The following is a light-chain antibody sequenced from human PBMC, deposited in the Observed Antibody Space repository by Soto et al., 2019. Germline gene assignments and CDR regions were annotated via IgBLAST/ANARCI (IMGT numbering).Light chain of an antibody. J-gene: IGKJ1*01. Sequence: EIVLTQSPGTLSLSPGERATLSCRASQSVSSSYLAWYQQKPGQAPRLLIYGASSRATGIPDRFSGSGSGTHFTLTISRLEPEEFAVYYCQQYGSSPQTFGQGTKVEIK. V-gene: IGKV3-20*01. CDR1: QSVSSSY. CDR2: GAS. CDR3: QQYGSSPQT.